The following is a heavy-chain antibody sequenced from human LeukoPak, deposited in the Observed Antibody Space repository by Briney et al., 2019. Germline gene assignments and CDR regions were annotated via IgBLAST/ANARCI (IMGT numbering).Heavy chain of an antibody. CDR2: INTNTGNP. V-gene: IGHV7-4-1*02. Sequence: ASVKVSCKASGYTFTSYAMNWVRQAPGQGLEWMGWINTNTGNPTYAQGFTGRFVFSLDTSVSTAYLQISSLKAEDTAVYYCARERVLLWFGELLRYGMDVWGQGTTVTASS. D-gene: IGHD3-10*01. J-gene: IGHJ6*02. CDR1: GYTFTSYA. CDR3: ARERVLLWFGELLRYGMDV.